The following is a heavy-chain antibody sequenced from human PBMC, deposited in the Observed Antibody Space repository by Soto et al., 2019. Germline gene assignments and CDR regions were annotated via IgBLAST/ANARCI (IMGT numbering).Heavy chain of an antibody. V-gene: IGHV1-69*06. D-gene: IGHD6-13*01. CDR2: IIPIFGTA. J-gene: IGHJ6*02. Sequence: SVKVSCKASGGTFSSYAISWVRQAPGQGLEWMGGIIPIFGTANYAQKFQGRVTITADKSTSTAYMELSSLRSEDTAVYYCARELEAAEAGYYYGMDVWGQGTTVTVSS. CDR1: GGTFSSYA. CDR3: ARELEAAEAGYYYGMDV.